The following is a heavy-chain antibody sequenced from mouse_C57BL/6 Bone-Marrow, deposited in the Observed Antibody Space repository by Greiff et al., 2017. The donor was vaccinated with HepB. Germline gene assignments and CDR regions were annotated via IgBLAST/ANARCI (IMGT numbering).Heavy chain of an antibody. D-gene: IGHD1-1*01. Sequence: QVQLQQPGAELVKPGASVKLSCKASGYTFTSYWMHWVKQRPGRGLEWIGRIDPNSGGTKYNEKFKSKATLTVDKPSSTAYMQLSSLKSEDSAVYYCARDYYGSSYWYFDVWGTGTTVTVSS. V-gene: IGHV1-72*01. CDR2: IDPNSGGT. CDR3: ARDYYGSSYWYFDV. CDR1: GYTFTSYW. J-gene: IGHJ1*03.